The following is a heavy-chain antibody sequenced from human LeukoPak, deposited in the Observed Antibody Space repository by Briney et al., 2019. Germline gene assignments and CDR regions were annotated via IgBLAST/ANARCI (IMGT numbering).Heavy chain of an antibody. J-gene: IGHJ6*02. CDR2: ISGSGSTT. Sequence: NPGGSLRLSCAASGFTFSGYAMSWLRQAPGKGLEGVSTISGSGSTTNYADSVKGRFTISRDNSKTTLHLQMNSLRAEDTAVYYCAKGLHYGWDYYYYGLDVWGQGTTVTVSS. CDR3: AKGLHYGWDYYYYGLDV. D-gene: IGHD3-10*01. V-gene: IGHV3-23*01. CDR1: GFTFSGYA.